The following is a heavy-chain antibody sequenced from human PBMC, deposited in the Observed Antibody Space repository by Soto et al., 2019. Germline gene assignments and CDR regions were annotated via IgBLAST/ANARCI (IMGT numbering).Heavy chain of an antibody. CDR2: ISWNSGSI. V-gene: IGHV3-9*01. J-gene: IGHJ4*02. CDR1: GFTFDDYA. CDR3: AKDWSLRSELGFYYFDY. D-gene: IGHD7-27*01. Sequence: GGSLRLSCAASGFTFDDYAMHWVRQAPGKGLEWVSGISWNSGSIGYADSVKGRFTISRDNAKNSLYLQMNSLRAEDTALYYCAKDWSLRSELGFYYFDYWGQGTLVTVSS.